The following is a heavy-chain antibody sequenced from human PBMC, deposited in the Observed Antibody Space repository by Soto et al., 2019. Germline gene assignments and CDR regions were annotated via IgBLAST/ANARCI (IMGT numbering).Heavy chain of an antibody. J-gene: IGHJ6*02. V-gene: IGHV4-59*01. D-gene: IGHD2-2*01. CDR1: GGSMSGYY. CDR2: VYYTGST. Sequence: SETLSLTCRVSGGSMSGYYWSWIRQAPGKGLEWIGYVYYTGSTSYNPSLQSRVTISVDTSNKQFSLSLRLVTAADTAVYFCGTMPIVVEPAPMDVWGPGTSVTVSS. CDR3: GTMPIVVEPAPMDV.